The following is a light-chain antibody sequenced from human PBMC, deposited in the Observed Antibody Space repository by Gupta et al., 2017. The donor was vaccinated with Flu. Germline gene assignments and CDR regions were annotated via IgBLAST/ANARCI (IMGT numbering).Light chain of an antibody. CDR1: QDISSY. CDR3: QHYYNFPHS. CDR2: SAS. V-gene: IGKV1D-8*02. Sequence: DTVTISYRVSQDISSYLVWYQQKPGKAPELLIYSASTLQSGVPSRFSGSGSGTDFTLTISSLQSEDFATYYCQHYYNFPHSFGQGTKLEIK. J-gene: IGKJ2*03.